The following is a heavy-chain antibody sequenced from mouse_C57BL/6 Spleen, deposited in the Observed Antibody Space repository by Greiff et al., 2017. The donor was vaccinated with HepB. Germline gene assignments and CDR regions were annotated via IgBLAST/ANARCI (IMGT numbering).Heavy chain of an antibody. CDR3: ARRAYDYDWFAY. Sequence: EVLLVESGGGLVKPGGSLKLSCAASGFTFSDYGMHWVRQAPEKGLEWVAYISSGSSTIYYADTVKGRFTITRDNANNTLFLQMNSLRSEDTAVYYCARRAYDYDWFAYWGQGTLVTVSA. CDR1: GFTFSDYG. J-gene: IGHJ3*01. D-gene: IGHD2-4*01. V-gene: IGHV5-17*01. CDR2: ISSGSSTI.